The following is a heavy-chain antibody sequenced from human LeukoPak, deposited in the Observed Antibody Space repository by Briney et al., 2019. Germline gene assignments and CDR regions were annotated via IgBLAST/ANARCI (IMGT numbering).Heavy chain of an antibody. D-gene: IGHD3-16*01. J-gene: IGHJ4*02. Sequence: PSETLSLTCTVSGGSISEYYWNWIRQPPGKGLEWIGCIYYSGSTNYNPSLKSRLTVSLDTSKNQFSLKLSSVTAADTAVYYCARAHLRETDFDYWGQGTLVTVSS. V-gene: IGHV4-59*01. CDR2: IYYSGST. CDR3: ARAHLRETDFDY. CDR1: GGSISEYY.